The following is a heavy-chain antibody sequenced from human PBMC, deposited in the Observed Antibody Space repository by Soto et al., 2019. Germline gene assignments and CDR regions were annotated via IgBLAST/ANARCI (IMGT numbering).Heavy chain of an antibody. J-gene: IGHJ4*02. CDR1: GYTFTNYG. CDR3: ARERQYEPLLY. V-gene: IGHV1-18*01. CDR2: VGAYNRNT. Sequence: QVQLVQSGVEVKKPGASVKVSCQASGYTFTNYGITWLRQAPGQGLEWMGWVGAYNRNTNYAQRFQDRVTMTTDTSTRTAYMELRNLKSDDTAIYFCARERQYEPLLYWGQGTLVTVSS. D-gene: IGHD2-2*01.